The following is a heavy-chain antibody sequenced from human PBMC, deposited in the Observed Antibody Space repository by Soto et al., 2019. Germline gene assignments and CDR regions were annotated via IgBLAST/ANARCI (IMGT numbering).Heavy chain of an antibody. J-gene: IGHJ4*02. V-gene: IGHV3-30-3*01. CDR1: GFTFSSYA. CDR3: ERERVDKANDY. Sequence: GSLRLSCAASGFTFSSYAMHWVRQAPGKGLEWVAVISYDGSNKYYADSVKGRFTISRDNSKNTLYLQMNSLRAEDTAVYYCERERVDKANDYWGQGTLVTVSS. CDR2: ISYDGSNK. D-gene: IGHD5-18*01.